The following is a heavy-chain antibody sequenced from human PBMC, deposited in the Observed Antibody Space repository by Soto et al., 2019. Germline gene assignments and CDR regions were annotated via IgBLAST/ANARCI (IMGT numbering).Heavy chain of an antibody. V-gene: IGHV1-2*04. Sequence: QVVLVQSGAEVKKPGDSVKVSCKSSEYKFTNYYIHWVRQAPGQGPEWMGWVNPKRGDAIYAQKFQGWVTMTRDMATTTAYLEVNSLKPDDTAVYFCARDPGLPGKYWYFDLWGRGTLVTVSS. CDR2: VNPKRGDA. J-gene: IGHJ2*01. CDR1: EYKFTNYY. CDR3: ARDPGLPGKYWYFDL.